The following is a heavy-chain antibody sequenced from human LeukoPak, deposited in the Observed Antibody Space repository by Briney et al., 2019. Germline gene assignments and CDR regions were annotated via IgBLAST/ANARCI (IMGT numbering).Heavy chain of an antibody. J-gene: IGHJ4*02. V-gene: IGHV3-48*01. CDR1: GFTFSSYS. Sequence: GGSLRLSRAASGFTFSSYSMNWVRQAPGKGLEWVSYISSSSSTIYYADSVKGRFTISRDNAKNSLYLQMNSLRAEDAAVYYCATYGTSGFDYWGQGTLVTVSS. CDR2: ISSSSSTI. CDR3: ATYGTSGFDY. D-gene: IGHD3-10*01.